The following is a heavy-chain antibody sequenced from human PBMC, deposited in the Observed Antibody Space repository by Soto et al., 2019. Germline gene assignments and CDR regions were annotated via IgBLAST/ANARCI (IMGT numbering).Heavy chain of an antibody. Sequence: QVQLVQSGAEVKKPGSSVKVSCKASGGTFSSYTISWVRQAPGQGLEWMGRIIPILGIANYAQKFQGRVTITADKSTRTAYMELSSLRSEDTAVYYCASLPSLYYDFWSGPDAFDIWGQGTMVTVSS. CDR2: IIPILGIA. CDR3: ASLPSLYYDFWSGPDAFDI. CDR1: GGTFSSYT. J-gene: IGHJ3*02. V-gene: IGHV1-69*02. D-gene: IGHD3-3*01.